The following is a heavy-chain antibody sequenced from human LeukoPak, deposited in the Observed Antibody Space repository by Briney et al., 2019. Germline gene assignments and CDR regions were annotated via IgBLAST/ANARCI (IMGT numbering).Heavy chain of an antibody. D-gene: IGHD4-17*01. J-gene: IGHJ3*02. V-gene: IGHV3-74*03. Sequence: AGGSLRLSCAASGFTFSNYWMHWVRQSPGKGLVWVSRIRGDGSNIEYADSVKGRFTISRENAKNSLYLQMNSLRAEDTAVYYCARATTTDFDIWGQGTMVTVSS. CDR1: GFTFSNYW. CDR2: IRGDGSNI. CDR3: ARATTTDFDI.